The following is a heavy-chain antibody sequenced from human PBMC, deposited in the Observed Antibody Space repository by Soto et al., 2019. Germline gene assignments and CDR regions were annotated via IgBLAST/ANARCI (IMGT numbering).Heavy chain of an antibody. D-gene: IGHD2-2*01. CDR3: AREVPSGAFDI. Sequence: QVQLQQWGAGLLKPSETLSLTCAVYGGSFSDYYWSWIRQPPGKGLEWIGEINHSGSTNYNPSLKSRVTISVDTSKNQFSLKLSSVTAADTAVYYCAREVPSGAFDIWGQGTMVTVSS. V-gene: IGHV4-34*01. J-gene: IGHJ3*02. CDR2: INHSGST. CDR1: GGSFSDYY.